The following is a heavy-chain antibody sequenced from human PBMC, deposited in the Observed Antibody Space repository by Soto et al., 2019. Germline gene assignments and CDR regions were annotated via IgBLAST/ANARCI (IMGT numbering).Heavy chain of an antibody. CDR3: ATEKYGAGRVGVDT. CDR2: IVPTLRLT. Sequence: QVQLVQSGAEVKKPGSSLKVSCETSGGTSTIYTITWVRQAPGQGLQWMGRIVPTLRLTNYAQDFQGRLTLTADTSTSTAHMELSSLISEDTAVYYCATEKYGAGRVGVDTWGQGTLVTVSS. D-gene: IGHD1-26*01. CDR1: GGTSTIYT. J-gene: IGHJ5*02. V-gene: IGHV1-69*08.